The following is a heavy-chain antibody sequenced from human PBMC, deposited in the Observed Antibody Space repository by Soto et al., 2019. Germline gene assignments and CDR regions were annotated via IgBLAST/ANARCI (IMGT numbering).Heavy chain of an antibody. V-gene: IGHV3-21*01. Sequence: GGSLRLSCAASGFTFSSYSMNWVRQAPGKGLEWVSSISSSSYIYYADSVKGRFTISRDNAKNSLYLQMNSLRAEDTAVYYCARAVGYYDSRGDYYYYGMDVWGQGTTVTVSS. CDR2: ISSSSYI. CDR1: GFTFSSYS. D-gene: IGHD3-22*01. J-gene: IGHJ6*02. CDR3: ARAVGYYDSRGDYYYYGMDV.